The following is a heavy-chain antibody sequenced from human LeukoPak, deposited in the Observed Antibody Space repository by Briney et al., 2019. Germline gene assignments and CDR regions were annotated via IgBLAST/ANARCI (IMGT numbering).Heavy chain of an antibody. CDR1: GFAVSSNY. CDR3: ARGHGYSGYDESYPFDY. J-gene: IGHJ4*02. CDR2: FYSGGST. Sequence: PGGCLRLSCAASGFAVSSNYMNWVRQAPGKGLEWLSVFYSGGSTDYADSVKGRFTMSRDNSKNTLYLQMNSLRAEDTAVYYCARGHGYSGYDESYPFDYWGQGTLVTVSS. D-gene: IGHD5-12*01. V-gene: IGHV3-66*01.